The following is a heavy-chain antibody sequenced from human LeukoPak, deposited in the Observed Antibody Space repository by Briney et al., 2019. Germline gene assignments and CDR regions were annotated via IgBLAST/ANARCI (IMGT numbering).Heavy chain of an antibody. V-gene: IGHV4-34*01. D-gene: IGHD1-26*01. CDR2: INHSGST. CDR3: GRGMDNRVRAYFEY. CDR1: GGSFSGYY. Sequence: SETLSLTCAVYGGSFSGYYWSWIRQPPGKGLEWIGEINHSGSTNYNPSLKSRVTISVDTSKNQFSLKLSSVTAADTAVYYCGRGMDNRVRAYFEYWGQGTLVTVSS. J-gene: IGHJ4*02.